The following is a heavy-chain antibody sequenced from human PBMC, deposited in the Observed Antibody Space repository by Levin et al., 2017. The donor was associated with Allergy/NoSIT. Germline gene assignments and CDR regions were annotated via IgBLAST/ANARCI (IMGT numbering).Heavy chain of an antibody. J-gene: IGHJ2*01. CDR2: IVVGSGNT. V-gene: IGHV1-58*02. CDR1: GFTFTSSA. Sequence: GASVKVSCKASGFTFTSSAMQWVRQARGQRLEWIGWIVVGSGNTNYAQKFQERVTITRDMSTSTAYMELSSLRSEDTAVYYCAASSGYYSDWYFDLWGRGTLVTVSS. CDR3: AASSGYYSDWYFDL. D-gene: IGHD3-22*01.